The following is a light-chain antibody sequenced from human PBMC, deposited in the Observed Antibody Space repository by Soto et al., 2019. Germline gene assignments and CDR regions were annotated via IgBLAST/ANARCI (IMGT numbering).Light chain of an antibody. J-gene: IGKJ1*01. CDR1: QSVSSN. CDR2: GAS. V-gene: IGKV3-15*01. Sequence: EIVMTQSPATLSAVPGERATLSCRASQSVSSNLAWYQQKPGQAPRLLTYGASTRATGIPARFSGSGSGTEFTLTISSLQPEDFAVYYCQQYYNWPRTFGQGTKVDIK. CDR3: QQYYNWPRT.